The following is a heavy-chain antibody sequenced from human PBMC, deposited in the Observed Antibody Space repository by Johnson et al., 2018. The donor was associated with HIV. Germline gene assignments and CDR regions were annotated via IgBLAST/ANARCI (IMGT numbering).Heavy chain of an antibody. J-gene: IGHJ3*01. V-gene: IGHV3-15*01. D-gene: IGHD6-19*01. CDR1: GFTFSSYA. Sequence: EVQLVESGGGLVQPGGSLSLSCAASGFTFSSYAMSWVRQAPGKGLEWVGRIKSKTDGGTTDYAAPVKGRFTISRDDSKNTLYLQMNSLKTEDTAVDYCARDAGIRSGWYNVDAFDVWGQGTMVTVSS. CDR2: IKSKTDGGTT. CDR3: ARDAGIRSGWYNVDAFDV.